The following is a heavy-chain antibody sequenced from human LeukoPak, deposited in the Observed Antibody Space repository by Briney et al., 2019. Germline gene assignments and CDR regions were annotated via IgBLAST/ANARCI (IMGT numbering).Heavy chain of an antibody. CDR2: INHSGST. J-gene: IGHJ6*03. CDR3: ARLRYYYGSGRGYYYYMDV. D-gene: IGHD3-10*01. V-gene: IGHV4-34*01. CDR1: GGSFSGYY. Sequence: PSETLSLTCAVYGGSFSGYYWSWIRQPPGKGLEWIGEINHSGSTNYNPSLKSRVTISVDTSKNQFSLKLSSVTAADTAVYYCARLRYYYGSGRGYYYYMDVWGKGTTVTISS.